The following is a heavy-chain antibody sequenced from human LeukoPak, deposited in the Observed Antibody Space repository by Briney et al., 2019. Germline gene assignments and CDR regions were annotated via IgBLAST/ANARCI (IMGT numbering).Heavy chain of an antibody. CDR3: AGGRVWLAFDS. CDR1: GGSISNYY. Sequence: SETLSLTCTVSGGSISNYYWTWIRQPPGKGLEWIAYVYYSGCTNYNPSLKSRVSISVDTSKNQFSLKLSSVTAADMAVYYCAGGRVWLAFDSWGQGTLLTVPS. D-gene: IGHD5-18*01. CDR2: VYYSGCT. V-gene: IGHV4-59*01. J-gene: IGHJ4*02.